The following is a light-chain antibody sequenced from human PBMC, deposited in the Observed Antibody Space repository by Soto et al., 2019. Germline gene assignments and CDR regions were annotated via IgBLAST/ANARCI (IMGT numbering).Light chain of an antibody. J-gene: IGKJ1*01. CDR2: AAS. V-gene: IGKV1-39*01. CDR3: QQSYSTPGT. Sequence: DIQMTQSPSSLSASVGDRVTITCRASQSVNKYLNWYQQKPGKAPRLLIYAASTLHSGVPSRFSGSGSGTDFNLTISTLQPEDFATYYCQQSYSTPGTFGQGTKVEVK. CDR1: QSVNKY.